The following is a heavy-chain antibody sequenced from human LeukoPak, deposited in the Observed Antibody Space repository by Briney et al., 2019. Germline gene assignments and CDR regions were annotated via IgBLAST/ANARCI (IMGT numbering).Heavy chain of an antibody. CDR1: GVSFSDYY. J-gene: IGHJ4*02. V-gene: IGHV4-34*01. D-gene: IGHD2/OR15-2a*01. CDR2: TNHSGST. CDR3: ARVQRLSFGLPFGSLFDY. Sequence: SETLSLTCAVYGVSFSDYYWSWVRQPPGKGLEWIGETNHSGSTDYNPSLKSRVTISVDTSKKQFSLKLSSVTTADTAVYYCARVQRLSFGLPFGSLFDYWGQGTLVTVSS.